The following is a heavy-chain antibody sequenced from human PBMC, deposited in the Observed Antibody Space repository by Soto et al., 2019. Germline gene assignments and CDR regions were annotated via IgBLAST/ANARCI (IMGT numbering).Heavy chain of an antibody. CDR3: ARQRLLRLKPDFDI. Sequence: SETLSLTCSVSGGSTSDKSYFWGWVRQSPGKGLEWIGSMYYSGSGYYNPSLKSRVAISVDTSRNQFSLKLRSVTAADTAVYFCARQRLLRLKPDFDIWGQGTLVTVSS. D-gene: IGHD2-21*02. CDR1: GGSTSDKSYF. V-gene: IGHV4-39*01. CDR2: MYYSGSG. J-gene: IGHJ4*02.